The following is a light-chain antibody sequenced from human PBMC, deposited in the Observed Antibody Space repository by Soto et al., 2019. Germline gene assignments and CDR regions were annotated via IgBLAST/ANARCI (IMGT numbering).Light chain of an antibody. Sequence: ERLMTRSPATLSVSPGERATLSCRASQSVNSNLAWYQQKPGQAPRLLIYGASSRATGIPDRFTGSGSGTAFTLTIITLEPDDFALYYCQHYGSSPPWTFGQGTKVEIK. CDR3: QHYGSSPPWT. CDR2: GAS. V-gene: IGKV3-20*01. J-gene: IGKJ1*01. CDR1: QSVNSN.